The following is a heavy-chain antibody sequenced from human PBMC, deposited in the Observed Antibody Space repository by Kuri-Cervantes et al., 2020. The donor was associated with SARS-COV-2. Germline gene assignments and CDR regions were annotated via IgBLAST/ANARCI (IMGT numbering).Heavy chain of an antibody. CDR3: AGDSCSSTSCYTVFFFDY. D-gene: IGHD2-2*02. CDR1: GFTFSSYA. CDR2: ISGSGGST. V-gene: IGHV3-23*01. J-gene: IGHJ4*02. Sequence: GESLKISCAASGFTFSSYAMSWVRQAPGKGLEWVSAISGSGGSTYYADSVKGRFTISRDNSKNTLYLQMNSLRAEDTAVYYCAGDSCSSTSCYTVFFFDYWGQGTLVTVSS.